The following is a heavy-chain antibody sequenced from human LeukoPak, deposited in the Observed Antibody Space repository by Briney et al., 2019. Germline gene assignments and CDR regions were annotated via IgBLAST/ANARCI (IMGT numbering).Heavy chain of an antibody. CDR3: ARLIVDSSGYYYDY. CDR2: IDWDDDK. V-gene: IGHV2-70*11. J-gene: IGHJ4*02. Sequence: SGPALVKPTQTLTLTCTFSGFSLSTSGMCVSWIRQPSGKALEWLARIDWDDDKYYSTSLKTRLTISKDTSKNQVVLTMTNMDPVDTATYYCARLIVDSSGYYYDYWGQGTLVTVSS. CDR1: GFSLSTSGMC. D-gene: IGHD3-22*01.